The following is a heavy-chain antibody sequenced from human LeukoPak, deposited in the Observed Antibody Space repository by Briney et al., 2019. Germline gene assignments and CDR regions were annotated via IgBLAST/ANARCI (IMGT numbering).Heavy chain of an antibody. CDR1: GFTFSSYS. D-gene: IGHD3-10*01. Sequence: GRSLRLSCAASGFTFSSYSMHWVRQAPGKGLEWVAVISYDGSNKYYADSVKGRFTISRDNAKNSLYLQMNSLRAEDTAVYYCARGMLLWFGESLYYFDYWGQGTLVTVSS. CDR3: ARGMLLWFGESLYYFDY. V-gene: IGHV3-30*03. J-gene: IGHJ4*02. CDR2: ISYDGSNK.